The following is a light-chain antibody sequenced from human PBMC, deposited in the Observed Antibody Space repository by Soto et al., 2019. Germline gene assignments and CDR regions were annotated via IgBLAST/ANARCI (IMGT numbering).Light chain of an antibody. CDR1: SSDVGGYDY. CDR3: ISYASINTHV. Sequence: QSVLTQPASVSGSPGQSITISCTGTSSDVGGYDYVSWYQQHPGKAPKLMIYDVTNRPSGVSNRFSGSKSGNTASLTISGLQAEDEADYYCISYASINTHVFGTGTKVTVL. CDR2: DVT. V-gene: IGLV2-14*01. J-gene: IGLJ1*01.